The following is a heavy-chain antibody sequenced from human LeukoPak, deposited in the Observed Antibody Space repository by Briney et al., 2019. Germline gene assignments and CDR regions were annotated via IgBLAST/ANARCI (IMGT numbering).Heavy chain of an antibody. D-gene: IGHD3-9*01. Sequence: SVKVSCKASGGTFSSYAIRWVRQAPGQGLAWMGRIIPILGIANYAQKFQGRVTITADKSTSTAYMELSSLRSEDTAVYYCAREGYYDILTGYDPANWFDPWGQGTLVTVSS. V-gene: IGHV1-69*04. J-gene: IGHJ5*02. CDR1: GGTFSSYA. CDR2: IIPILGIA. CDR3: AREGYYDILTGYDPANWFDP.